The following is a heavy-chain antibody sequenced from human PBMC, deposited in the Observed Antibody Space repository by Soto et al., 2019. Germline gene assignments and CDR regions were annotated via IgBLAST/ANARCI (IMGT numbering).Heavy chain of an antibody. V-gene: IGHV4-39*01. D-gene: IGHD6-13*01. J-gene: IGHJ5*02. CDR1: GGSITSGDFY. CDR2: IFYTGGT. Sequence: SETLSLTCTVSGGSITSGDFYWSWIRQPPGKGLERIGSIFYTGGTYYSPSLKGRLTISVDPSKNQFSMKLTYVTAADTAMYYCARPKTIGAAAGKGWFDPWGQGTLVTVSS. CDR3: ARPKTIGAAAGKGWFDP.